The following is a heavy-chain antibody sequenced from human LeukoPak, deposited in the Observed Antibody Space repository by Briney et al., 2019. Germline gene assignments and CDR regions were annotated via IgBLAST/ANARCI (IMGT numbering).Heavy chain of an antibody. CDR1: GGSFSGYY. CDR3: ARHAPGGMVRGVIMRGYFQH. CDR2: INHSGST. D-gene: IGHD3-10*01. J-gene: IGHJ1*01. V-gene: IGHV4-34*01. Sequence: SETLSLTCAVYGGSFSGYYWSWIRQPPGKGLEWIGEINHSGSTNYNPSLKSRVTISVDTSKNQFSLKLSSVTAADTAVYYCARHAPGGMVRGVIMRGYFQHWGQGTLVTVSS.